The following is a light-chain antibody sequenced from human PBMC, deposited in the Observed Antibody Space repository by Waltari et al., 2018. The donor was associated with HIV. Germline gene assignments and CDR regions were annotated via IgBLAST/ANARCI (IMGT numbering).Light chain of an antibody. CDR2: DAS. Sequence: EVVLTQAPSTLSVSLGDGASLSRRASQNIPNKVGWYKQNAGQAPRLLIYDASRSATAIPDRFSGSGSGTEFNLTISRLVFEDVAVYVCQQYKYWPETFGQGTKVEIK. V-gene: IGKV3D-15*01. CDR3: QQYKYWPET. CDR1: QNIPNK. J-gene: IGKJ1*01.